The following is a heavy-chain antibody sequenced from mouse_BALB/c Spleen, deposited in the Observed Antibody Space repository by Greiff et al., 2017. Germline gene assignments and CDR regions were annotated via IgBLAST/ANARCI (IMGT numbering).Heavy chain of an antibody. Sequence: VQLQQSGTVLARPGASVKMSCKASGYTFTSYWMHWVKQRPGQGLEWIGAIYPGNSDTSYNQKFKGKAKLTAVTSTSTAYMELSSLTNEDSAVYYCTREDLYYGNSWYFDVWGAGTTVTVSS. V-gene: IGHV1-5*01. D-gene: IGHD2-1*01. CDR1: GYTFTSYW. CDR3: TREDLYYGNSWYFDV. CDR2: IYPGNSDT. J-gene: IGHJ1*01.